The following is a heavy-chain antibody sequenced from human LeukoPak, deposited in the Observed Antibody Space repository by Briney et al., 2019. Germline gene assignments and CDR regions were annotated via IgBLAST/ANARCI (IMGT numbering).Heavy chain of an antibody. CDR3: ARVWGAAGIFDY. D-gene: IGHD6-13*01. Sequence: RASVKVSCKASGYTFTSYGISWVRQAPGQGLEWMGGIIPIFGTANYAQKFQGRVTITTDESTSTAYMELSSLRSEDTAVYYCARVWGAAGIFDYWGQGTLVTVSS. CDR2: IIPIFGTA. V-gene: IGHV1-69*05. J-gene: IGHJ4*02. CDR1: GYTFTSYG.